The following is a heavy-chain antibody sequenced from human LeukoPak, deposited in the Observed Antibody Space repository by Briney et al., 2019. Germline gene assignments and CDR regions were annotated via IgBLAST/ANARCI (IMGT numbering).Heavy chain of an antibody. CDR2: IYSGGGT. V-gene: IGHV3-53*01. Sequence: AGGSLRLSCAASVFTVSSNYMTCVREAPGRGLEWGSVIYSGGGTAYADSVKGRFTISRDNSKNTLYLQMNSLRAEDTAVYYCARDCSSTTCYMGAFDIWGQGTMVTVSS. CDR3: ARDCSSTTCYMGAFDI. J-gene: IGHJ3*02. CDR1: VFTVSSNY. D-gene: IGHD2-2*02.